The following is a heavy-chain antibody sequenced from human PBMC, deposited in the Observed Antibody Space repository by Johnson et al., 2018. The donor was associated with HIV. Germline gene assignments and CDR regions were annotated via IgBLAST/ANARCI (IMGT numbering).Heavy chain of an antibody. CDR3: ARDWGLYSSGWYVDAFDI. Sequence: QVQLVESGGGVVQPGRSLRLSCAASGFTFSNYAMHWVRQAPGKGLEWVAVISYDGSNKYYADSVKGRFTISRDNSKNTLYLQRNSLRAEDTAVYYCARDWGLYSSGWYVDAFDIWGQGTMVTVSS. CDR2: ISYDGSNK. CDR1: GFTFSNYA. D-gene: IGHD6-19*01. V-gene: IGHV3-30-3*01. J-gene: IGHJ3*02.